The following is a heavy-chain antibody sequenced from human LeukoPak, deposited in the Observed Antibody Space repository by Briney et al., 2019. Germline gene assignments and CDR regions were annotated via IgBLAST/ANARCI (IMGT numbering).Heavy chain of an antibody. D-gene: IGHD4-11*01. J-gene: IGHJ5*02. CDR3: ARGRGTTVTTPNWFDP. V-gene: IGHV4-59*12. CDR1: GGSISSYY. CDR2: IYYSGTT. Sequence: PSETLSLTCTVSGGSISSYYWSWIRQPPGKGLEWIGYIYYSGTTNYNPSLKSRVTISVDTSKNQFSLRLSSVTAADTAVYYCARGRGTTVTTPNWFDPWGQGTLVTVSS.